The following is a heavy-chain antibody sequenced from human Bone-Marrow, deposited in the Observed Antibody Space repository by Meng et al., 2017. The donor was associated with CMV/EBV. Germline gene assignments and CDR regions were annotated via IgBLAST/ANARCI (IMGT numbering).Heavy chain of an antibody. CDR1: GFIFNTYG. CDR3: AKALSNYDFWSGSAS. V-gene: IGHV3-30*02. CDR2: IRWDGSDK. Sequence: GGSLRLSCAASGFIFNTYGMHWVRQVPGKGLEWVSFIRWDGSDKFYGESLKGRFTVSRDNSKNTMYLQMTGLRAEDTAVYFCAKALSNYDFWSGSASWGQGKVVTVSS. D-gene: IGHD3-3*01. J-gene: IGHJ5*02.